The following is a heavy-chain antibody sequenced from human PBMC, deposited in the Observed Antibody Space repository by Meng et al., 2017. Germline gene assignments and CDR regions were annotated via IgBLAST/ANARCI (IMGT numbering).Heavy chain of an antibody. J-gene: IGHJ4*02. Sequence: QVQLVQSGAEVKKPGASVKVSCKASGYTFTTYAIHWVRQAPGQGLEWMGWINAGNSDTKYSQKLQGRVTITRDTSASTVYMEVSSLRSEDTGVYYCARAIAVSGTGRFDYWGRGTLVTVSS. CDR3: ARAIAVSGTGRFDY. D-gene: IGHD6-19*01. V-gene: IGHV1-3*01. CDR1: GYTFTTYA. CDR2: INAGNSDT.